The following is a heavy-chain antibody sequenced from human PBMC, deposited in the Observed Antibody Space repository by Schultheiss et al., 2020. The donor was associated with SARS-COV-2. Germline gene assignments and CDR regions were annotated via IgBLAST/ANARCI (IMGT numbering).Heavy chain of an antibody. J-gene: IGHJ4*02. D-gene: IGHD3-10*01. Sequence: GESLKISCAASGFTFSSYEMNWVRQAPGKGLEWVAVISYDGSNKYYADSVKGRFTISRDNSKNTLYLQMNSLRAEDTAVYYCARGCYGSGSCPVDHWGQGTLVTVSS. CDR2: ISYDGSNK. V-gene: IGHV3-30*01. CDR1: GFTFSSYE. CDR3: ARGCYGSGSCPVDH.